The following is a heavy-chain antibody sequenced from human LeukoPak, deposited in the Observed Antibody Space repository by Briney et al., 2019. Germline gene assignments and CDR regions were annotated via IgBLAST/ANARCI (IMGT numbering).Heavy chain of an antibody. D-gene: IGHD2-2*02. V-gene: IGHV3-30*03. J-gene: IGHJ4*02. CDR3: ARGYCTSSSCYNDY. CDR2: ISYDGNKK. Sequence: GGSLRLSCAASGFTFNNYGIHWVRQATGRGLEWVAVISYDGNKKYYADSVKGRFTISRDNSKNTLYLQMNTLRAEDTAVYSCARGYCTSSSCYNDYWGQGTLVTVSS. CDR1: GFTFNNYG.